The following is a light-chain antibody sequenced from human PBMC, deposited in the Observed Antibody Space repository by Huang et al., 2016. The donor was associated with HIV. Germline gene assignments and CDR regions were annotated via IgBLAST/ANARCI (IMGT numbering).Light chain of an antibody. CDR3: MQGKHFPRT. Sequence: DIVMIQTPLSLSVTPGQPASISCKSSQSLLHSDGKTYLYWYLQKPGQSPHLLIYEVSRRFSGGPDRFRGSGSGTDFTLKISRVEAEDVGVYYCMQGKHFPRTFGQGTKVEIK. J-gene: IGKJ1*01. CDR1: QSLLHSDGKTY. V-gene: IGKV2-29*02. CDR2: EVS.